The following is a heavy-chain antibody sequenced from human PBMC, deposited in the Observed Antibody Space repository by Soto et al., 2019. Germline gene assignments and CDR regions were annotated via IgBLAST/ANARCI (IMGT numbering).Heavy chain of an antibody. V-gene: IGHV4-34*01. CDR1: GASFTDSY. Sequence: QVRLQQWGAGLLKPSETLSLTCAVYGASFTDSYWNWIRQPPGKGLEWIGEINHSGSTIYNTSLESRVTISLHTSRKQFTLKMRSATAAVTAVYYCARDVPSRYFDLWGRGTPVTVSS. CDR3: ARDVPSRYFDL. CDR2: INHSGST. D-gene: IGHD2-2*01. J-gene: IGHJ2*01.